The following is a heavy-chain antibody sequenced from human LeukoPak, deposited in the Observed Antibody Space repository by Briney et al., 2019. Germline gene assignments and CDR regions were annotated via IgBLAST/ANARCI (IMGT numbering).Heavy chain of an antibody. CDR1: GFTFSSYA. Sequence: GGSLRLSCAASGFTFSSYAMHWVRQAPGKGLEWVAVISYDGSNKYYADSVRGRFTISRDNSKNTLYLQMNSLRAEDTAVYYCARAQSSGNPRHPKYYFDYWGQGTLVTVSS. J-gene: IGHJ4*02. CDR2: ISYDGSNK. D-gene: IGHD6-19*01. CDR3: ARAQSSGNPRHPKYYFDY. V-gene: IGHV3-30-3*01.